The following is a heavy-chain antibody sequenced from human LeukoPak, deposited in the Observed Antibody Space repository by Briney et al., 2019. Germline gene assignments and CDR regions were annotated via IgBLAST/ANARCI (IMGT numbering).Heavy chain of an antibody. CDR2: INPNSGGS. CDR1: GYTFTDYY. J-gene: IGHJ3*02. V-gene: IGHV1-2*06. CDR3: ARGPPYGDYPGRAFDI. Sequence: GASVKVSCKASGYTFTDYYMHWVRQAPGQGLEWMGRINPNSGGSNYAQKFQGRVTMTRDTSISTAYMEVNRLRSDDTAVYYCARGPPYGDYPGRAFDIWGQGTMVTVSS. D-gene: IGHD4-17*01.